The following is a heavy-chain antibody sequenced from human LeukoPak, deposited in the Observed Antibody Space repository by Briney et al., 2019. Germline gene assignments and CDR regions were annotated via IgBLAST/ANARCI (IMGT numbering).Heavy chain of an antibody. CDR3: ARDYVFWSGYLPYYYYGMDV. D-gene: IGHD3-3*01. CDR2: ISYDGSNK. V-gene: IGHV3-30-3*01. J-gene: IGHJ6*02. CDR1: GFTFSSYA. Sequence: GGSLRLSCAASGFTFSSYAMHWVRQAPGKGLEWVAVISYDGSNKYYADSVKGRFTISRDNSKNTLYLQMNSLRAEDTAVYYCARDYVFWSGYLPYYYYGMDVWGQGTTVTVSS.